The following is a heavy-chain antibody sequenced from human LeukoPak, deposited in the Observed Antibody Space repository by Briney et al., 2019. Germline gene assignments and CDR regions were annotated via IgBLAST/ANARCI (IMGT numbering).Heavy chain of an antibody. CDR2: ISGSSTYI. J-gene: IGHJ4*02. Sequence: GGSLRLSCVASGITFGGYSMHWVRQAPGKGLEWVASISGSSTYIYYADSVKGRFTVSRDNAKNSLYLQMNSLRAEDTAVYYCAREESVAELDYWGQGTLVTVSS. CDR1: GITFGGYS. D-gene: IGHD6-19*01. CDR3: AREESVAELDY. V-gene: IGHV3-21*01.